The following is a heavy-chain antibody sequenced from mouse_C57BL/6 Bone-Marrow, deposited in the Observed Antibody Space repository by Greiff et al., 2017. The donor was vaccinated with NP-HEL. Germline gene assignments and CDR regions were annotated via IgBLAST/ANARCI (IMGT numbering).Heavy chain of an antibody. CDR3: ARFSYYGSSSFAY. Sequence: EVKLQESGGGLVQPGGSLSLSCAASGFTFTDYYMSWVRQPPGKALEWLGFIRNKANGYTTEYSASVKGRFTISRDKSQSILYLQMNALRAEDSATYYCARFSYYGSSSFAYWGQGTLVTVSA. D-gene: IGHD1-1*01. CDR2: IRNKANGYTT. V-gene: IGHV7-3*01. J-gene: IGHJ3*01. CDR1: GFTFTDYY.